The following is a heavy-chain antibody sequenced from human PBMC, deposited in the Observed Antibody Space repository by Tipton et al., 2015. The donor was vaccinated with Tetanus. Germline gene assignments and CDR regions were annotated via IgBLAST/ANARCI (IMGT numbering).Heavy chain of an antibody. CDR3: ARDRQQRVRDGGYAFDI. Sequence: GLVKPSQTLSLTCAISGDSVSSNSAAWNWIRQSPSRGLEWLGRTYYRSKWYNDYAVSVKSRITINPDTSKNQFSLQLNSVTPEDPAGYYCARDRQQRVRDGGYAFDIWGQGTMVTASS. D-gene: IGHD6-13*01. CDR1: GDSVSSNSAA. CDR2: TYYRSKWYN. V-gene: IGHV6-1*01. J-gene: IGHJ3*02.